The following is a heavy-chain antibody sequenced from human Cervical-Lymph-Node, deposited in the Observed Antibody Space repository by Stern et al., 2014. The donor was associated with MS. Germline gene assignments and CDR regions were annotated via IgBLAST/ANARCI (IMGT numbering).Heavy chain of an antibody. D-gene: IGHD6-19*01. Sequence: VQLVESGAEVKKPGASVKVSCKASGYTFTSYYMHWVRQATGQGLEWMGIINPSGGSTSYAQKFQGRVTMTRDTSTSTVYMELSSLRSEDTAVYYCARANSSGWYKGWFDPWGQGTLVTVSS. CDR2: INPSGGST. CDR1: GYTFTSYY. V-gene: IGHV1-46*01. J-gene: IGHJ5*02. CDR3: ARANSSGWYKGWFDP.